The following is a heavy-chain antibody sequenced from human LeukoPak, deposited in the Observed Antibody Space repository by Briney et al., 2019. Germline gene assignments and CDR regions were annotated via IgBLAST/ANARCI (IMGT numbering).Heavy chain of an antibody. D-gene: IGHD6-19*01. V-gene: IGHV3-74*01. J-gene: IGHJ3*02. Sequence: PGGSLRLSCAASGFTFSSYWIHWVRQPHGKGLVWVSRISGDGSNTNYADSVKGRFTISRDNAKNTLYLQMDSLRAEDTAVYYCASAVADTRNAFDIWGRGTMVTVSS. CDR3: ASAVADTRNAFDI. CDR1: GFTFSSYW. CDR2: ISGDGSNT.